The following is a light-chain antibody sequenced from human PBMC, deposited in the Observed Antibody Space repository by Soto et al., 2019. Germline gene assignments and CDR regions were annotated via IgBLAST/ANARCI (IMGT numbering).Light chain of an antibody. CDR3: SSYTSSSTPWV. V-gene: IGLV2-14*01. J-gene: IGLJ3*02. CDR2: EVS. CDR1: SSDVGGYNY. Sequence: QSALTQPASVSGSPGQSITISCTGTSSDVGGYNYVSCYQQHTGKAPKLMIYEVSNRPSGVSNRFSGSKSVNTASLNISGLQAEDEADYYFSSYTSSSTPWVLGGGTKLTVL.